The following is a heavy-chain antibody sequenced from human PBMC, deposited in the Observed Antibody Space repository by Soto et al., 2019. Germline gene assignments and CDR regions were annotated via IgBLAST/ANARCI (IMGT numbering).Heavy chain of an antibody. D-gene: IGHD3-3*01. J-gene: IGHJ5*02. CDR2: IYHSGST. V-gene: IGHV4-4*02. CDR1: SGSISSSNW. Sequence: SETLSLTCAVSSGSISSSNWWSWVRQPPGKGLEWIGEIYHSGSTNYNPSLKSRVTISVDKSKNQFSLKLSSVTAADTAVYYCARKYYDFWSGYSSNWFDPWGQGTLVTVSS. CDR3: ARKYYDFWSGYSSNWFDP.